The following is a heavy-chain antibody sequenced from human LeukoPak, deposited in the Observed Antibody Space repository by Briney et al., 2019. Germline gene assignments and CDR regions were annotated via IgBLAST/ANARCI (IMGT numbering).Heavy chain of an antibody. J-gene: IGHJ4*02. CDR3: ARDQRYYYDSSGYPVRYFDY. Sequence: SEILSLTCTVPGGSISSSSHYWGWIRQPPGKGLECIGYIYYSGSTNYNPSLKSRVTISVDTSKNQFSLKLSSVTAADTAVYYCARDQRYYYDSSGYPVRYFDYWGQGTLVTVSS. CDR2: IYYSGST. D-gene: IGHD3-22*01. CDR1: GGSISSSSHY. V-gene: IGHV4-61*01.